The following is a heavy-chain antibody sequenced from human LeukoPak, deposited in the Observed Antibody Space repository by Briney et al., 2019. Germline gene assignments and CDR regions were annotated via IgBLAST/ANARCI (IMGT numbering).Heavy chain of an antibody. V-gene: IGHV4-39*01. CDR1: GGSISSSSYY. Sequence: PSETLSLTCTVSGGSISSSSYYWGWIRQPPGKGLEWIGSIYYSGSTYYNPSLKSRVTISVDTSKNQFSLKLMSVTAADTAVYYCASAYDSSGYYPFDYWGQGTLVTVSS. J-gene: IGHJ4*02. CDR3: ASAYDSSGYYPFDY. CDR2: IYYSGST. D-gene: IGHD3-22*01.